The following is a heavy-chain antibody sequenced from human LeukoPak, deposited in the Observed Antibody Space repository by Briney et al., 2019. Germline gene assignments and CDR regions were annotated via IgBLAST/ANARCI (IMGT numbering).Heavy chain of an antibody. CDR1: GFSFSTYS. J-gene: IGHJ4*02. Sequence: PGGSLRLSCEASGFSFSTYSMNWVRQAPGKGREWVSYITSNSGAIYYADSVKGRFTMSRDNAKNSLYLQMNSLRAEDTAVYYCARDITASSWHALDYWGQGTLITVSS. D-gene: IGHD6-13*01. V-gene: IGHV3-48*01. CDR3: ARDITASSWHALDY. CDR2: ITSNSGAI.